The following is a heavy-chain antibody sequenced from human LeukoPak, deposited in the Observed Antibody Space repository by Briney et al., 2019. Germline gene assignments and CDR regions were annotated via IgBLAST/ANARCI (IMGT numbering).Heavy chain of an antibody. CDR3: ARPERGYTYGRDAFDI. CDR2: IYPGDSDT. Sequence: GESLKISCKGSGYSFTSYWIGWVRQMPGKGLLWMGIIYPGDSDTRYSPSFQGQVTISADKSISTAYLQWSSLKASDTAMYYCARPERGYTYGRDAFDIWGQGTMVTVSS. J-gene: IGHJ3*02. CDR1: GYSFTSYW. V-gene: IGHV5-51*01. D-gene: IGHD5-18*01.